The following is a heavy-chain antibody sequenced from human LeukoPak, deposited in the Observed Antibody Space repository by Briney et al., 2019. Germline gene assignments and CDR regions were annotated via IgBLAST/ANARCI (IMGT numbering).Heavy chain of an antibody. CDR3: ARAAYFAPLKGGNGGVVYCFAP. V-gene: IGHV1-2*02. Sequence: ASVKVSCKASGYTFTGYYMHWVRQAPGQGLEWMGWINPNSGGTNYAQKFQGRVTMTRDTSISTAYMELSRLRSDDTAVYYCARAAYFAPLKGGNGGVVYCFAPGGKEPLVTVP. CDR2: INPNSGGT. D-gene: IGHD3-16*01. CDR1: GYTFTGYY. J-gene: IGHJ5*02.